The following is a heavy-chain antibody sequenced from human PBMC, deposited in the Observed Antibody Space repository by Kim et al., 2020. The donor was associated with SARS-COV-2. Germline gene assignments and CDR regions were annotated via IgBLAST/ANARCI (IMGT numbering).Heavy chain of an antibody. V-gene: IGHV3-23*01. Sequence: GGSLRLSCAASGFTFTNYAMSWVRQAPGRGLEWVSTLSDGGAATYYADSVKGRFTISRDNSKNILHLQMNSLRADDTAVYYCAKGLGAAIPITRYFDYW. CDR3: AKGLGAAIPITRYFDY. J-gene: IGHJ4*01. D-gene: IGHD3-3*01. CDR1: GFTFTNYA. CDR2: LSDGGAAT.